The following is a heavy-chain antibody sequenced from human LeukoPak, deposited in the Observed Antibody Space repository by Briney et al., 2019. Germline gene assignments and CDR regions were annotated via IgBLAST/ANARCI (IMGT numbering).Heavy chain of an antibody. CDR1: GFTFSSYG. J-gene: IGHJ5*02. D-gene: IGHD3-3*01. CDR3: GKYVGFWSGFAPVFDP. CDR2: ISYDGSNK. V-gene: IGHV3-30*18. Sequence: PGGSLRLSCAASGFTFSSYGMHWVRQAPGKGLEWVAVISYDGSNKYYADSVKGRFTISRDNSKNTLYLQMNSLRAEDTAVYYCGKYVGFWSGFAPVFDPWGQGTLVTVSS.